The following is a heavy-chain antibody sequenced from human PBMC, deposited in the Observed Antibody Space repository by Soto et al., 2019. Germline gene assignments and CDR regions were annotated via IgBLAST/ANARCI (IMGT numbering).Heavy chain of an antibody. CDR3: ARRGQTYYDILTGYRYFDY. V-gene: IGHV4-39*01. CDR1: GGSISSSSYY. D-gene: IGHD3-9*01. CDR2: IYYSGST. J-gene: IGHJ4*02. Sequence: QLQLQESGPGLVKPSETLSLTCTVSGGSISSSSYYWGWIRQPPGKGLEWIGSIYYSGSTYYNPSLKSRVTISVDTSKNQFSLKLSSVTAADTAVYYCARRGQTYYDILTGYRYFDYWGQGTLVTVSS.